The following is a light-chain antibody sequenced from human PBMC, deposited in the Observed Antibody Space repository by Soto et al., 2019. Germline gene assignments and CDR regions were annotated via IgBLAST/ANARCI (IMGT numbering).Light chain of an antibody. CDR3: SSYTTSNTSV. CDR2: EVN. Sequence: QSVLTQPASVSGSPGQSITFSCTGTSSDIGVYNYVSWYQQHPGKAPKLMIYEVNNRPSGVSNRFSGSKSGNTASLTISGLQAEDEADYYCSSYTTSNTSVFGPVTKLTVL. V-gene: IGLV2-14*01. CDR1: SSDIGVYNY. J-gene: IGLJ1*01.